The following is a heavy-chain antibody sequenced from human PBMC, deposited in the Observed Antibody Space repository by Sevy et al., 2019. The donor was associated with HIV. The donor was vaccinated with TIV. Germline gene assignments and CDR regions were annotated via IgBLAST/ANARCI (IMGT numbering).Heavy chain of an antibody. Sequence: GGSLRLSCAASGFTFSSYGMHWVRQAPGKGLEWVAVISYDGSNKYYADSVKGRFTISRDNSKNTLDLQMNSLRAEDTSVYYCAKDHGNSGSGFDYWGQGTRVTVSS. J-gene: IGHJ4*02. CDR1: GFTFSSYG. CDR2: ISYDGSNK. V-gene: IGHV3-30*18. CDR3: AKDHGNSGSGFDY. D-gene: IGHD6-6*01.